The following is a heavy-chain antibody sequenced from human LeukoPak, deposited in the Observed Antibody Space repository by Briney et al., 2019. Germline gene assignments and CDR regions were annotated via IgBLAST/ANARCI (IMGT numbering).Heavy chain of an antibody. CDR3: ARELRYSSSWYYLDY. J-gene: IGHJ4*02. CDR1: GYTFTSYA. D-gene: IGHD6-13*01. CDR2: INAGNGNT. V-gene: IGHV1-3*01. Sequence: ASVKVSCKASGYTFTSYAMHWVRQAPGQRLEWMGWINAGNGNTKYSQKFQGRVTITRDTSASTAYMELSSLRSEDTAVYYCARELRYSSSWYYLDYWGQGTLVTVSS.